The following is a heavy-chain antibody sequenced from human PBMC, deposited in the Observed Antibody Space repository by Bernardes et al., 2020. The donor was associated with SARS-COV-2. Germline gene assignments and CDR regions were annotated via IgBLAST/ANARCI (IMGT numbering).Heavy chain of an antibody. CDR1: GGSISSGGYY. J-gene: IGHJ2*01. CDR3: ARDRGIAAAGYRWYFDL. D-gene: IGHD6-13*01. CDR2: IYYSGST. V-gene: IGHV4-31*03. Sequence: SETLSLTCTVSGGSISSGGYYWSWIRQHPGKGLEWIGYIYYSGSTYYNPSLKSRVTISVDTSKNQFSLKLSSVTAADTAVYYCARDRGIAAAGYRWYFDLWGRGTLVTVSS.